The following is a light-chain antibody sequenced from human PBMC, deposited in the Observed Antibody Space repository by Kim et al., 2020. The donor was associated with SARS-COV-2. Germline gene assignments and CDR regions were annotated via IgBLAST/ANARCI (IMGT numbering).Light chain of an antibody. J-gene: IGKJ5*01. Sequence: SPGERSTLSCRASQSVSSSYLAWYQQKPGQAPRLLIYGASSRATGIPDRCSGSGSGTDFTLTISRLEPEDFAVYYCQQYGSSLITFGQGTRLEIK. CDR2: GAS. CDR3: QQYGSSLIT. V-gene: IGKV3-20*01. CDR1: QSVSSSY.